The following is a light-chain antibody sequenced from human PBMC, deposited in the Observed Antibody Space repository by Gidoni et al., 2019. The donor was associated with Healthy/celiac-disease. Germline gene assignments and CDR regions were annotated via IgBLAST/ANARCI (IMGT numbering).Light chain of an antibody. V-gene: IGKV3-20*01. CDR1: QSVSSSY. CDR2: GAS. J-gene: IGKJ2*01. Sequence: ELVLTQSPGTLSLSPGDRATLSCRASQSVSSSYLAWYQQKPGQAPRRRIYGASSRATGIPDRFSGSGAGTDFSLTISRLEPEDFAVYYCQQYGSSLMYTFGQGTKLEIK. CDR3: QQYGSSLMYT.